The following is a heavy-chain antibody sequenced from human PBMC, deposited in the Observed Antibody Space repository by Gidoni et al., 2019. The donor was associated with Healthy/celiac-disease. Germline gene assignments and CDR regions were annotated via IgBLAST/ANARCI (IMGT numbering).Heavy chain of an antibody. V-gene: IGHV1-2*02. J-gene: IGHJ3*02. CDR2: INPNSGGT. CDR1: GSTFTGYY. D-gene: IGHD1-26*01. CDR3: ARAGGSYLPAEVVLWAFDI. Sequence: QVQLVHSGAEVTTPGASVTVSCKSSGSTFTGYYLHWVRQAPGQGLEWLGWINPNSGGTNYAQKFQGRVTMNRDTSISTAYMELSRLRSDDTAVYYGARAGGSYLPAEVVLWAFDIWGQGTMVNVSS.